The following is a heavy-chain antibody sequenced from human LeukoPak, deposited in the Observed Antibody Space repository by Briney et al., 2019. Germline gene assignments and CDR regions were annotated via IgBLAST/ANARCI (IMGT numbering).Heavy chain of an antibody. Sequence: ASVKVSCKASGGTFSSYAISWVRQAPGQGLEWMGRVNPNSGGTDYAQKFQGRVTMTRDTSIGTAYMELNRLRSDDTAVYFCARGEVVPAAISYYYYGVAVWGQGTTVTVSS. J-gene: IGHJ6*02. CDR1: GGTFSSYA. CDR2: VNPNSGGT. D-gene: IGHD2-2*02. V-gene: IGHV1-2*06. CDR3: ARGEVVPAAISYYYYGVAV.